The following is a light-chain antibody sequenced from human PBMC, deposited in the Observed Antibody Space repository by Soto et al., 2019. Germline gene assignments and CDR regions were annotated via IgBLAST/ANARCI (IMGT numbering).Light chain of an antibody. CDR3: QQSDVSPRT. CDR1: QTINRW. Sequence: DIQMTQSPSTLSASVGDRVTITCRASQTINRWLAWHQQKPGKAPKLLIYEATRLHSGVPPRFSGSGYGTDFTLTITSLQLEDFATYYCQQSDVSPRTFGQGTKVDIK. V-gene: IGKV1-39*01. CDR2: EAT. J-gene: IGKJ1*01.